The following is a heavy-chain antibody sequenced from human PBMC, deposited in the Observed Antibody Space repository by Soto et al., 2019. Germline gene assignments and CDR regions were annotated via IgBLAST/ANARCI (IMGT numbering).Heavy chain of an antibody. V-gene: IGHV3-23*01. Sequence: GGSLRLSCAASGFIFRNYSMSWVRQAPGKGLEWVSSMGGGGVDSDSADYVKGRFTISRDDSMDTLYLRMNSLRAEDTALYFSAQDMMSHNSVWDSFDVWGQRTMVTVSS. CDR2: MGGGGVDS. CDR1: GFIFRNYS. J-gene: IGHJ3*01. D-gene: IGHD2-15*01. CDR3: AQDMMSHNSVWDSFDV.